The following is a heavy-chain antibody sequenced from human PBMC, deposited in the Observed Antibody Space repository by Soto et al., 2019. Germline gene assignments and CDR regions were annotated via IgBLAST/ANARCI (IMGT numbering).Heavy chain of an antibody. CDR3: SRGPSGDKIDY. Sequence: QVQLQESGPRLVSPSQTLSLTCTVSGGSISSAAYCWSWIRQSPDKGLEWIGHIYDGGTTYSSPSLKGRVTISADTSETQCSLKPSSVSAADTAVYYCSRGPSGDKIDYWGQGIQVTVSS. J-gene: IGHJ4*02. CDR1: GGSISSAAYC. CDR2: IYDGGTT. V-gene: IGHV4-30-4*01. D-gene: IGHD7-27*01.